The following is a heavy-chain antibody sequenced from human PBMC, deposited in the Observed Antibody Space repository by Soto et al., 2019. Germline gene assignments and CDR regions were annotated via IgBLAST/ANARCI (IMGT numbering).Heavy chain of an antibody. CDR2: IRSKANSYAT. CDR1: GFTFSGSA. V-gene: IGHV3-73*01. Sequence: GGSLRLSCAASGFTFSGSAMHWVRQASGKGLEWVGRIRSKANSYATAYAASVKCRLTISRDDSKNTAHLQMNSLKTDDTAVYYCTSPGRNIDYSNYVHYYYGMDVWGQGTTVTVAS. D-gene: IGHD4-4*01. J-gene: IGHJ6*02. CDR3: TSPGRNIDYSNYVHYYYGMDV.